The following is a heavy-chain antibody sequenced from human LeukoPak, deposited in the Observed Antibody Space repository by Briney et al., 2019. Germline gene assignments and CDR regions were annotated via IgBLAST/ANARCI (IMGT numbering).Heavy chain of an antibody. V-gene: IGHV3-23*01. J-gene: IGHJ5*01. CDR3: TKEDFRDQKTEFDS. Sequence: GGSLRLSCAASGFTFSNYYMSWIRQAPGKGLEWVSAISGSGGSTYYADSVKGRFTISRDNSRNTLYLQLNSLRAEDTAIYYCTKEDFRDQKTEFDSWGEGELVTV. CDR1: GFTFSNYY. D-gene: IGHD4-17*01. CDR2: ISGSGGST.